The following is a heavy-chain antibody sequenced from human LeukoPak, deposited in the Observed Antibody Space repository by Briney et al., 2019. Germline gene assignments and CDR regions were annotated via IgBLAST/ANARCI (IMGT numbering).Heavy chain of an antibody. V-gene: IGHV3-73*01. CDR2: IRSKANSYAT. J-gene: IGHJ4*02. CDR3: TRLLGYYDSSGEWHFDY. CDR1: GFTFSGSA. Sequence: PGGSLRLSCAASGFTFSGSAMHWVRQASGKGLEWVGRIRSKANSYATAYAASVKGRFTISRDDSKNTAYLQMNSPKTEDTAVYYCTRLLGYYDSSGEWHFDYWGQGTLVTVSS. D-gene: IGHD3-22*01.